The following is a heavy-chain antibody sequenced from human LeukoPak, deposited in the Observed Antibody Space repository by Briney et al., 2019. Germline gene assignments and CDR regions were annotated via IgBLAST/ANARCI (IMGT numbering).Heavy chain of an antibody. CDR2: IKQDGSEK. V-gene: IGHV3-7*01. Sequence: GGSLRLTCAASGFTFSSYWMSWVRQAPGKGLEWVANIKQDGSEKYYVDSVKGRFTISRDNAKNSLYLQMNSLRAEDTAVYYCARAFGYCSGGSCYSDYWGQGTLVTVSS. CDR3: ARAFGYCSGGSCYSDY. CDR1: GFTFSSYW. J-gene: IGHJ4*02. D-gene: IGHD2-15*01.